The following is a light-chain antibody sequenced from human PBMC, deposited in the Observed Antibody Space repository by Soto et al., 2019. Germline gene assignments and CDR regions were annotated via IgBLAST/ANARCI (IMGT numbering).Light chain of an antibody. CDR3: AAWDDSLFNVV. J-gene: IGLJ2*01. CDR2: SNN. CDR1: SSNIGSNT. V-gene: IGLV1-44*01. Sequence: QSVLTQPPSASGTPGQRVTISCSGSSSNIGSNTVNWYQQLPGTAPKLLIYSNNQRPSGVPDRFSGSKSGTSASLAISGLQSEDEADYYCAAWDDSLFNVVFGGGTKLTVL.